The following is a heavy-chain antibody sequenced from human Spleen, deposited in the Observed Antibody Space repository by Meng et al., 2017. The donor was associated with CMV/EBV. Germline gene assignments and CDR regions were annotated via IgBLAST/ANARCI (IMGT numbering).Heavy chain of an antibody. V-gene: IGHV3-74*01. J-gene: IGHJ5*02. Sequence: EVQLVESGGGLVQPGGSLRLSCAASGFTFSNYWMHWVRQVPGKGLVWVSRINSDDSNTYYADSVKGRFTISRDNAKNTLYLQMNSLRAEDTAVYYCAREDDTVVCFDDWGQGTLVTVSS. CDR3: AREDDTVVCFDD. CDR1: GFTFSNYW. CDR2: INSDDSNT. D-gene: IGHD5-18*01.